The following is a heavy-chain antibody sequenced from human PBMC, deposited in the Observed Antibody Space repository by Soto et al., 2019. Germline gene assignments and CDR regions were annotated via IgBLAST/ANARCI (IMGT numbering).Heavy chain of an antibody. CDR1: GFTFSDYY. J-gene: IGHJ4*02. CDR3: ARERYSYGPYYFDY. Sequence: QVQLVESGGDLVKPGGSLRLSCEASGFTFSDYYMSWIRQAPGKGLEWVSSITSSGSTTYYTDSVKGRFTISRDNAKNSLHLQMNSLGAEDAAVYYCARERYSYGPYYFDYWGQGTLVTVSS. D-gene: IGHD5-18*01. CDR2: ITSSGSTT. V-gene: IGHV3-11*01.